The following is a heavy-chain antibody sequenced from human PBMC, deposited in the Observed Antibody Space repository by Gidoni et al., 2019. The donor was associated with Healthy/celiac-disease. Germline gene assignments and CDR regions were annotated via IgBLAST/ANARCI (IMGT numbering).Heavy chain of an antibody. J-gene: IGHJ6*02. CDR1: GFTFSRSG. V-gene: IGHV3-30*18. CDR2: ISYDGRNK. Sequence: QVQLVESGGGVVQPGRSLRLSCAASGFTFSRSGMHWVRQAPGKWLEWVAVISYDGRNKYYAHSVKGRFTISRDNSKNTLFLQMNSLRAEDTAVYYCAKHKAAAASCMDVWGQGTTVTVSS. CDR3: AKHKAAAASCMDV. D-gene: IGHD6-13*01.